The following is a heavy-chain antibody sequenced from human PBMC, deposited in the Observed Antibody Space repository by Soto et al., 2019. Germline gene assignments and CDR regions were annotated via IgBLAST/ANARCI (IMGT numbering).Heavy chain of an antibody. J-gene: IGHJ3*02. D-gene: IGHD3-22*01. Sequence: SVKVSCKASGYTFTGYYMHWVRQAPGQGLEWMGGIIPIFGTANYAQKFQGRVTITADESTSTAYMELSSLRSEDTAVYYCARVTMIVGGDAFDIWGQGTMVTVSS. CDR1: GYTFTGYY. CDR3: ARVTMIVGGDAFDI. V-gene: IGHV1-69*13. CDR2: IIPIFGTA.